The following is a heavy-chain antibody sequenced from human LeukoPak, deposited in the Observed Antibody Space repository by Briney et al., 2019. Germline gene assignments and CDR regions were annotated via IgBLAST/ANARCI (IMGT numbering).Heavy chain of an antibody. V-gene: IGHV4-59*12. CDR1: GGSFSGYY. J-gene: IGHJ4*02. CDR3: ARDPMAVTTGIDY. Sequence: SETLSLTCAVYGGSFSGYYWSWIRQPPGKGLEWIGYIYYSGSTNYNPSLKSRVTISVDTSKNQFSLKLSSVTAADTAVYYCARDPMAVTTGIDYWGQGTLVTVSS. D-gene: IGHD4-17*01. CDR2: IYYSGST.